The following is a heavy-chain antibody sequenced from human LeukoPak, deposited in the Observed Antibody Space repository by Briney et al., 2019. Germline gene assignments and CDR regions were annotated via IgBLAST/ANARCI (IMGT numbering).Heavy chain of an antibody. CDR2: ISSSGSTI. Sequence: GGSLRLSCAASGFTFSSYSMNWVRQAPGKGLEWVSYISSSGSTIYYADSVKGRLTISRDNAKNSLYLQLSSLRDEDTAVYYCARDCRLICARQPGFDSWGQGTLVTVSS. CDR1: GFTFSSYS. J-gene: IGHJ5*01. D-gene: IGHD6-13*01. CDR3: ARDCRLICARQPGFDS. V-gene: IGHV3-48*02.